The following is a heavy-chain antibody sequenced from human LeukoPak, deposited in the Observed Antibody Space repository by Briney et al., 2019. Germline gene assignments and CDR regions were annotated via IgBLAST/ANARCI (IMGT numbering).Heavy chain of an antibody. CDR3: ARWRGSTSERSDY. CDR2: IKQDGSAK. Sequence: PGGSLRLSRTASGFTFCDYLMTWVRQAPGKGPEWVANIKQDGSAKYYVDSVKGRFTISRDNAQNSLYLQMDSLRVEDTATYYCARWRGSTSERSDYWGQGTLVTVSS. D-gene: IGHD2-2*01. CDR1: GFTFCDYL. J-gene: IGHJ4*02. V-gene: IGHV3-7*01.